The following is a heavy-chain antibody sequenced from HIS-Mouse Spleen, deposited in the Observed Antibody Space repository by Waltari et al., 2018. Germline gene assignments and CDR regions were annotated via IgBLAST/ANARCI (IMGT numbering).Heavy chain of an antibody. J-gene: IGHJ4*02. CDR3: ARVDSSLPFDY. CDR1: GGSISSSSYY. D-gene: IGHD6-13*01. V-gene: IGHV4-39*07. Sequence: QLQLQESGPGLVKPSETLSLTCTVSGGSISSSSYYWGWIRQPPGKGLEWIGSIYYSGRTYYNPSLKSRVTISVDTSKNQFSLKLSSVTAADTAVYYCARVDSSLPFDYWGQGTLVTVSS. CDR2: IYYSGRT.